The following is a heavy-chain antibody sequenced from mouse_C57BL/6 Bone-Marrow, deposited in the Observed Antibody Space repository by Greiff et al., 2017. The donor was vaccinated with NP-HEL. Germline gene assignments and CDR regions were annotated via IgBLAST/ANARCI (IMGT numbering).Heavy chain of an antibody. J-gene: IGHJ2*01. CDR1: GFNIKDDY. CDR3: TSHYGSRVDY. D-gene: IGHD1-1*01. Sequence: VQLQQSGAELVRPGASVKLSCTASGFNIKDDYMHWVKQRPEQGLEWIGWIDPENGDTEYASKFQGKATITADTSSNTAYLQLSSLTSEDTAVYYCTSHYGSRVDYWGQGTTLTVSS. CDR2: IDPENGDT. V-gene: IGHV14-4*01.